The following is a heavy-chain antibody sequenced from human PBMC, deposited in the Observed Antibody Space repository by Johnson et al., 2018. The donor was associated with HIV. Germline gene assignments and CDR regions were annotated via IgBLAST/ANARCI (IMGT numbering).Heavy chain of an antibody. V-gene: IGHV3-30-3*01. Sequence: QVQLVESGGGVVQPGRSLRLSCPASGFTFSNYAMHWVRQAPGKGLEWVAVISYDGSNKYCADSVKGRFTISRDNSKNTLYLQMNSLRAEDTAVYYCARGRGALDIWGQGTKVTVSS. D-gene: IGHD3-16*01. CDR1: GFTFSNYA. CDR2: ISYDGSNK. J-gene: IGHJ3*02. CDR3: ARGRGALDI.